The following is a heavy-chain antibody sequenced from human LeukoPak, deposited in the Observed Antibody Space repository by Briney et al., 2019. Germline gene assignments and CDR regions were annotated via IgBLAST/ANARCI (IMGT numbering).Heavy chain of an antibody. J-gene: IGHJ5*02. CDR1: GFTFSSCA. V-gene: IGHV3-30*04. CDR2: IRYDGGIK. Sequence: GGSLRLSCAASGFTFSSCAMHWVRQAPGKGLEWVAFIRYDGGIKYYADSVKGRFTISRDNSKNTLYLQMNSLRAEDTAVYYCARPVGPGGAAIGWFDPWGQGTLVTVSS. CDR3: ARPVGPGGAAIGWFDP. D-gene: IGHD3-16*01.